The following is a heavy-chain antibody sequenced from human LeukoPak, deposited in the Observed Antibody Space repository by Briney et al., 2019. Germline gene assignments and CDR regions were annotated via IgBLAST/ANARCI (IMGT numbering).Heavy chain of an antibody. CDR2: IKHIGPTT. J-gene: IGHJ6*03. Sequence: GGSLRLSCAASGFTFSNYEMNWVRQAPGKGLEWVSTIKHIGPTTYYADSVKGRFTISRDNAKNSLFLQMSSLRADDTAIYYCARAGELRYMDVWGKGTAVTVSS. CDR1: GFTFSNYE. D-gene: IGHD3-16*01. V-gene: IGHV3-48*03. CDR3: ARAGELRYMDV.